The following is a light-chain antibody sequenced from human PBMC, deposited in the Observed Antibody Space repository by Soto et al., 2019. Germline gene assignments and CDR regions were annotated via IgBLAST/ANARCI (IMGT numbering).Light chain of an antibody. Sequence: DVQMTQSPSSLSASVGDRVTITCQASQDISNYLNWYQQKPGTAPKLLIYDASNLETGVPSRFSGSGSGTDFTFTISSLQPEDIATYYCQLYDDLVTFGPGTRLEIK. CDR2: DAS. CDR3: QLYDDLVT. J-gene: IGKJ5*01. CDR1: QDISNY. V-gene: IGKV1-33*01.